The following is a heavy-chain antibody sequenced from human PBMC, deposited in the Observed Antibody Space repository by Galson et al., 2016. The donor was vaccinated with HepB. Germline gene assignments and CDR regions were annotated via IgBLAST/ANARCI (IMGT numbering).Heavy chain of an antibody. D-gene: IGHD2-21*02. CDR1: GFAFNTYW. CDR3: ARDYRHCGADPM. Sequence: SLRLSCPASGFAFNTYWLSWVRHAPGKGLEWEANKQQYASEKYYGDSVKARLTISRDNAKNSLYLQMNSLTADDTAVYYCARDYRHCGADPMGAQGTLVTVSS. V-gene: IGHV3-7*01. J-gene: IGHJ4*02. CDR2: KQQYASEK.